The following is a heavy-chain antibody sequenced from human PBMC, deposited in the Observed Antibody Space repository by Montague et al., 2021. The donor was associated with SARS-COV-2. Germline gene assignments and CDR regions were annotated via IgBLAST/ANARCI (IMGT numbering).Heavy chain of an antibody. CDR2: IYIRETA. J-gene: IGHJ6*02. V-gene: IGHV4-4*07. CDR1: GGSISSYY. CDR3: ASGRRIAAGGTSYYGLDV. D-gene: IGHD6-13*01. Sequence: SETLSLTCTVPGGSISSYYWSWIRQPAGKGLEWIGRIYIRETATYNPSLTSRVIMSADTSKNQISLKLSSVTAADTAVYYCASGRRIAAGGTSYYGLDVWGQGTTVTVSS.